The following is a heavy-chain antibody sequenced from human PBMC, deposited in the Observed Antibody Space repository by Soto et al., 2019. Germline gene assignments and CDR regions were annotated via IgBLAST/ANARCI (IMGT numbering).Heavy chain of an antibody. CDR3: AKSQEWLRLLTFYFDX. CDR1: VFTFSSYA. V-gene: IGHV3-23*01. CDR2: ISGSGGST. J-gene: IGHJ4*02. Sequence: RRLSCAASVFTFSSYAMSCVRQAPGKGLEWVAAISGSGGSTYYADSVNGRFTMSRDNSKNTLYLQMNSLRAEDTAVYYCAKSQEWLRLLTFYFDXWGQGTLVTVSX. D-gene: IGHD5-12*01.